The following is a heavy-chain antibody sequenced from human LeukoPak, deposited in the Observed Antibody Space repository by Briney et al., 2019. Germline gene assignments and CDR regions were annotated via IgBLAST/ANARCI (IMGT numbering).Heavy chain of an antibody. CDR1: GYTFTDYY. CDR2: INPNSGGT. D-gene: IGHD2-2*01. V-gene: IGHV1-2*02. J-gene: IGHJ6*02. CDR3: ARVDQLLSIYGMDV. Sequence: ASVKISCKASGYTFTDYYMHWVRQAPGQGLEWMGWINPNSGGTNYAQKFQGRVTMTRDTSISTAYMELSRLRSDDTAVYYCARVDQLLSIYGMDVWGQGTTVTVSS.